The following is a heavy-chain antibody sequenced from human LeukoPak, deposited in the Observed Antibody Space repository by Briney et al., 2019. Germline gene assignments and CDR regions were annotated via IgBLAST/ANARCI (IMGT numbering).Heavy chain of an antibody. D-gene: IGHD1-26*01. CDR3: ARHEYSGSYYGLSWFDP. J-gene: IGHJ5*02. Sequence: SETLSHTCTVSGRSISSSGYYWGWISQPPGKGLEWIARFYYNRSTYYNPPLKSHVTITVDTAKTQLSLKLSSLTVADAAVYDCARHEYSGSYYGLSWFDPWGQGTLVTVSS. V-gene: IGHV4-39*01. CDR2: FYYNRST. CDR1: GRSISSSGYY.